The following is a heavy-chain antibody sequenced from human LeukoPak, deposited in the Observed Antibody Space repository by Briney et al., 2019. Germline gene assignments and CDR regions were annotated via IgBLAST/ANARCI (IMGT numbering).Heavy chain of an antibody. CDR2: INNSGST. J-gene: IGHJ4*02. CDR1: GGSISGYY. V-gene: IGHV4-59*08. CDR3: ARHLAARLGGARSSDY. Sequence: TSETLSLTCTVSGGSISGYYWSWIRQPPGKGLEWIGYINNSGSTNYNPSLKSRVTISVDTSRNQLSLKLSSVTAADTAVYYCARHLAARLGGARSSDYWGQGTLDTVSS. D-gene: IGHD2-21*01.